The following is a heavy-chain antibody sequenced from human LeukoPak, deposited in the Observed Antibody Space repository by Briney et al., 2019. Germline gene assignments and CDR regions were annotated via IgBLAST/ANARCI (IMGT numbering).Heavy chain of an antibody. CDR2: IRYDGSNK. V-gene: IGHV3-30*02. CDR1: GFIFGDYA. Sequence: GGSLRLSCAASGFIFGDYAMHWVRQAPGKGLEWVAFIRYDGSNKYYADSVKGRFTISRDNSKNTLYLQMNGLRAEDTAVYYCAKDVIYFDYWGQGTLVTVSS. D-gene: IGHD3-10*01. CDR3: AKDVIYFDY. J-gene: IGHJ4*02.